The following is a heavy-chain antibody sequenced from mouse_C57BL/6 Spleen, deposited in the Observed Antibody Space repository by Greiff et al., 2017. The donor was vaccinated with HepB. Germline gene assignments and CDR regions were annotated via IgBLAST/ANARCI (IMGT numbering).Heavy chain of an antibody. CDR3: ARLHYKEYYFDY. D-gene: IGHD2-12*01. CDR2: ISGGGGNT. V-gene: IGHV5-9*01. J-gene: IGHJ2*01. Sequence: EVKVVESGGGLVKPGGSLKLSCAASGFTFSSYTMSWVRQTPEKRLEWVATISGGGGNTYYPDSVKGRFTISRDNAKNTLYLQMSSLRSEDTALYYCARLHYKEYYFDYWGQGTTLTVSS. CDR1: GFTFSSYT.